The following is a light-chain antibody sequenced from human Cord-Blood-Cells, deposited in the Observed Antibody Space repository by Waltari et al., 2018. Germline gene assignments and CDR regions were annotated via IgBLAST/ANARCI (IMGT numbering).Light chain of an antibody. V-gene: IGLV3-19*01. J-gene: IGLJ2*01. CDR2: GKN. CDR1: SLRSYY. Sequence: SSELTQDPAVSVALGQTVRITCQGDSLRSYYASWYQQKPGQAPVLVIYGKNNRPSGIPDRFSGSSSGNTASLTITGAQAEDEADYYCNSRDSRGNRGVVFGGGTKLTVL. CDR3: NSRDSRGNRGVV.